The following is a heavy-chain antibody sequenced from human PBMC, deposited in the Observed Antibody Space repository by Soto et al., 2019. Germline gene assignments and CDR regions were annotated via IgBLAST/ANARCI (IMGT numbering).Heavy chain of an antibody. CDR1: GFTVSSNY. CDR3: ASKGRHYDILTAPVD. V-gene: IGHV3-66*01. Sequence: PGGSLRLSCAASGFTVSSNYMSWVRQAPGKGLEWVSVIYSGGSAYYADSVKGRFTISRDNSKNTLYLQMNSLRAEDTAVYYCASKGRHYDILTAPVDWGQGTLVTVSS. D-gene: IGHD3-9*01. CDR2: IYSGGSA. J-gene: IGHJ4*02.